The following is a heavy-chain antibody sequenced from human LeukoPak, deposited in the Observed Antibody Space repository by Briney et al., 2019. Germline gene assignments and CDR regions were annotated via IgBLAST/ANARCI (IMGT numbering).Heavy chain of an antibody. V-gene: IGHV3-30*18. D-gene: IGHD2-2*01. CDR3: AKGDSTKTVAKYYYYYYGMDV. CDR2: LSDDGSNK. J-gene: IGHJ6*02. CDR1: GFTFSSYG. Sequence: GGSLRLSCVASGFTFSSYGMHWVRQAPGKGLEWVAVLSDDGSNKFYADSVKGRFSISRDNSKNTLYLQMNSLRAEDTAVYYCAKGDSTKTVAKYYYYYYGMDVWGQGTTVTVSS.